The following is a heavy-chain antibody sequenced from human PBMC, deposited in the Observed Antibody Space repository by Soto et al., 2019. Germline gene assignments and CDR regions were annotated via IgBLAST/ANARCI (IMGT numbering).Heavy chain of an antibody. V-gene: IGHV3-21*01. J-gene: IGHJ4*02. CDR2: ISSSSSYI. CDR1: GFTFSSYS. Sequence: GGSLRLSCAASGFTFSSYSMNWVRQAPGKGLEWVSSISSSSSYIYYADSVKGRFTISRDNAKNSLYLQMNSLRAEDTAVYYCARSRDSSHYYFDYWGQGTLVTVSS. D-gene: IGHD6-13*01. CDR3: ARSRDSSHYYFDY.